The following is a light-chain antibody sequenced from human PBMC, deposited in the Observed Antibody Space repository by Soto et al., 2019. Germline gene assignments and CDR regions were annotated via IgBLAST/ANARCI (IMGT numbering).Light chain of an antibody. J-gene: IGLJ1*01. Sequence: QSALTQPASVSGSPGQSITISCTATSSDVGSFNYVSWYQHHPGKAPKLTIYEVTSRPSGVSNRFSGSKSGNTASLTISGLQAEDEADYYCVSYATSTTLYVFGSGTRSPS. CDR2: EVT. V-gene: IGLV2-14*01. CDR1: SSDVGSFNY. CDR3: VSYATSTTLYV.